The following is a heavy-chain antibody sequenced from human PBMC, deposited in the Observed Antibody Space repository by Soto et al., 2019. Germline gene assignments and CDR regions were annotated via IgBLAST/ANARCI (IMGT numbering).Heavy chain of an antibody. V-gene: IGHV3-33*01. CDR2: IWYDGSNK. D-gene: IGHD3-22*01. CDR1: GFTFSSYG. Sequence: PGGSLRLSCAASGFTFSSYGMHWVRQAPGKGLEWVAVIWYDGSNKYYADSVKGRFTISRDNSKNTLYLQMNSLRAEDTAVYYCARQGLSDYYDSSGYLPCWGQGTLVTVSS. CDR3: ARQGLSDYYDSSGYLPC. J-gene: IGHJ4*02.